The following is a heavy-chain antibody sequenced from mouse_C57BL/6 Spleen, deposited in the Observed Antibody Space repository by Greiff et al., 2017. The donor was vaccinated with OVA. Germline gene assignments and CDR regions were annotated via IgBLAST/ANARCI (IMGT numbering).Heavy chain of an antibody. J-gene: IGHJ2*01. CDR2: INPYNGGT. CDR3: ARSGHYGNYVDY. Sequence: EVQLQQSGPVLVKPGASVKMSCKASGYTFTDYYMNWVQQSHGKSLEWIGVINPYNGGTSYNQKFKGKATLTVDKSSITAYMELNSLTSEDSSVYYCARSGHYGNYVDYWGKGTTLTVSS. D-gene: IGHD2-1*01. V-gene: IGHV1-19*01. CDR1: GYTFTDYY.